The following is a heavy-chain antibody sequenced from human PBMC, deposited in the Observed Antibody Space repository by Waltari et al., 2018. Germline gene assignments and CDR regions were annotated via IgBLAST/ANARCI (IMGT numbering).Heavy chain of an antibody. CDR1: GGTFSSYA. CDR3: ARGGRDDILTGYSSSGWFDP. J-gene: IGHJ5*02. CDR2: IIPIFGTA. Sequence: QVQLVQSGAEVKKPGSSVKVSCKASGGTFSSYASSWVRQAPGQGLEWMGGIIPIFGTANYAQKFQGRVTITTDESTSTAYMELSSLRSEDTAVYYCARGGRDDILTGYSSSGWFDPWAREPWSPSPQ. D-gene: IGHD3-9*01. V-gene: IGHV1-69*05.